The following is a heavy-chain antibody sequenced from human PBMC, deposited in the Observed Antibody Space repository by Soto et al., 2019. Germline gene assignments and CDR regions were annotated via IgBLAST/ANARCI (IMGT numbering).Heavy chain of an antibody. CDR3: ARVGIAAAGRGYFDY. CDR1: GGSISSYY. D-gene: IGHD6-13*01. Sequence: QVQLQDSGPGLVKPSETLSLTCTVSGGSISSYYWSWIRQPPGKGLEWIGYIYYSGSTNYNPSLKSRVTISVDTSKNQFSLKLSSVTAADTAVYYCARVGIAAAGRGYFDYWGQGTLVTVSS. CDR2: IYYSGST. J-gene: IGHJ4*02. V-gene: IGHV4-59*01.